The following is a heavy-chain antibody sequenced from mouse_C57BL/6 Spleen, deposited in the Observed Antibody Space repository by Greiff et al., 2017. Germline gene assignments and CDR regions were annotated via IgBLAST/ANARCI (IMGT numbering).Heavy chain of an antibody. V-gene: IGHV1-50*01. CDR1: GYTFTSYW. CDR2: IDPSDSYT. J-gene: IGHJ2*01. Sequence: VQLQQPGAELVKPGASVKLSCKASGYTFTSYWMQWVKQRPGQGLEWIGEIDPSDSYTNYNQKFKGKATLTVDTSSSTAYMQLRSLTSADSAVYYCARGLWNYYCSSYVSYWGQGTTLTVSS. D-gene: IGHD1-1*01. CDR3: ARGLWNYYCSSYVSY.